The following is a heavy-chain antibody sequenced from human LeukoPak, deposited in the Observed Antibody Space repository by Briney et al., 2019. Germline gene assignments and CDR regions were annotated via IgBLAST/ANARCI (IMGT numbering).Heavy chain of an antibody. CDR3: ARGGYSSSWYNY. CDR1: GGSISSGGYY. V-gene: IGHV4-31*03. CDR2: IYYSGST. D-gene: IGHD6-13*01. J-gene: IGHJ4*02. Sequence: SETLSLTCTVSGGSISSGGYYWSWIRQHPGKGLEWIGYIYYSGSTYYNPSLKSRVTISVDTSKNQSSLKLSSVTAADTAVYYCARGGYSSSWYNYWGQGTLVPSPQ.